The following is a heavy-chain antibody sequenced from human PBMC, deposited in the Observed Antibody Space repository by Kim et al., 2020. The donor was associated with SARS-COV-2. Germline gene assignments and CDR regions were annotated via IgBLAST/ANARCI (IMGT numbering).Heavy chain of an antibody. CDR3: ARQGYPSGSLYYYYYGMDV. J-gene: IGHJ6*02. D-gene: IGHD3-10*01. V-gene: IGHV3-11*06. Sequence: GRFTIARDNAKNSLYLQMNSLRAEDTAVYYCARQGYPSGSLYYYYYGMDVWGQGTTVTVSS.